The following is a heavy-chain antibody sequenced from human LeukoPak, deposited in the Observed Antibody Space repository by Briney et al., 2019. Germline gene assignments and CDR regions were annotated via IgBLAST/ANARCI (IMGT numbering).Heavy chain of an antibody. Sequence: GASVTVSFRASGYSFTIFYMHWVRQAPGQGLEWMGIISPTSGDTILAQKFQGRVLLTRDTSTSTVYMELSSLESEDTAVFYCARGMAVSGANDYWGQGTLVIVSS. J-gene: IGHJ4*02. CDR1: GYSFTIFY. CDR2: ISPTSGDT. CDR3: ARGMAVSGANDY. D-gene: IGHD6-19*01. V-gene: IGHV1-46*01.